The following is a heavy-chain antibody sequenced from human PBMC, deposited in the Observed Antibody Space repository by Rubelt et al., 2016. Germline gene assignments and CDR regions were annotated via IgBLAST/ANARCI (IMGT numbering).Heavy chain of an antibody. CDR1: GFSLSTSGMC. Sequence: QVTLRESGPALVKPTQTLTLTCTFSGFSLSTSGMCVSWIRQPPGKALEWLALIDWDDDKYYSTSLKTRLTISKATSKTQVVLTMTNMDPVDTATYYCARILLPDYYDSSGGMDVWGQGTTVTVS. CDR3: ARILLPDYYDSSGGMDV. J-gene: IGHJ6*02. D-gene: IGHD3-22*01. CDR2: IDWDDDK. V-gene: IGHV2-70*01.